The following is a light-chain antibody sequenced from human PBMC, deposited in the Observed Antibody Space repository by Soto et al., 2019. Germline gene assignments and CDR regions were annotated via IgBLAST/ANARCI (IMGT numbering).Light chain of an antibody. CDR3: GSYTSDSTLV. V-gene: IGLV2-14*01. J-gene: IGLJ2*01. Sequence: QSALTQPASVSGSPGQSITISCTGTSGDVGGYNYVSWYQQHPGKAPKLMIYDVSNRPSGVSNRFSGSKSGDMASLTISGLQAEDEADYYCGSYTSDSTLVFGGGTKLTVL. CDR2: DVS. CDR1: SGDVGGYNY.